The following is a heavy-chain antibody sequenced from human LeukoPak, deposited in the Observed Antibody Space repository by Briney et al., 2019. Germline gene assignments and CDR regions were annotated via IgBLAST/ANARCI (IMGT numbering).Heavy chain of an antibody. CDR1: GFTFSSYG. J-gene: IGHJ6*02. Sequence: GGSLRLSCAASGFTFSSYGMHWVRQAPGKGLEWVAVISLDGSNKYYADSVKGRFTISRDNSKNTLYLQMNSLRAEDTAVYYCAKESVGGGFFYYYVMDVWGPGTTVTVSS. CDR2: ISLDGSNK. V-gene: IGHV3-30*18. D-gene: IGHD2-15*01. CDR3: AKESVGGGFFYYYVMDV.